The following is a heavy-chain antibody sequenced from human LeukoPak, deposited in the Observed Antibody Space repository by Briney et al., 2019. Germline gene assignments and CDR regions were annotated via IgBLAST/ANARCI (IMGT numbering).Heavy chain of an antibody. CDR1: GGSINNYY. Sequence: SETLSLTCSVSGGSINNYYWSWIRQPPGKGLEWIGEINHSGSTNYNPSLKSRVTISVDTSKNQFSLKLSSVTAADTAVYYCARETLNWGSRSVPKTRHFDYWGQGTLVTVSS. CDR2: INHSGST. D-gene: IGHD7-27*01. V-gene: IGHV4-34*01. CDR3: ARETLNWGSRSVPKTRHFDY. J-gene: IGHJ4*02.